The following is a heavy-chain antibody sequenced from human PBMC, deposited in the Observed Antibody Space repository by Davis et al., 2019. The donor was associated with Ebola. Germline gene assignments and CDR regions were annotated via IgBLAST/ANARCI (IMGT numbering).Heavy chain of an antibody. CDR1: GYTFTSYG. CDR3: ARDLPWGLEGFDY. Sequence: AASVQVSCKASGYTFTSYGIIWLRQAPAQGLEWMGWISAYHGNTNYAQKLQGRVTMTTDTSTSTAYMELRSLRSDDTAVYYCARDLPWGLEGFDYWGQGTLVTVSS. D-gene: IGHD1-1*01. J-gene: IGHJ4*02. V-gene: IGHV1-18*01. CDR2: ISAYHGNT.